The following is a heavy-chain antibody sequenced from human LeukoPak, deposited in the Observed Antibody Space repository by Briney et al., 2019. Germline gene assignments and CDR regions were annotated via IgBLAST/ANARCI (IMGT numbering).Heavy chain of an antibody. J-gene: IGHJ4*02. V-gene: IGHV4-34*01. CDR2: INHSGST. Sequence: SETLSLTCTVSGGSISSYYWSWIRQPPGKGLEWIGEINHSGSTNYNPSLKSRVTISVDTSKNQFSLKLSSVTAADTAVYYCARRVAARPFGYWGQGTLVTVSS. CDR1: GGSISSYY. CDR3: ARRVAARPFGY. D-gene: IGHD6-6*01.